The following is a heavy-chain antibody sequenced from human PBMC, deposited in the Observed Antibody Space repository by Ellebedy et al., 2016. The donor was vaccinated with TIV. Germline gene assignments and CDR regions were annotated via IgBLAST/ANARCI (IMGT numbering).Heavy chain of an antibody. V-gene: IGHV3-30*07. Sequence: DSVKGRFTISRDNSKNTLYLHMTSLRAEDTALYYCARDKTVTTFDYWGQGALVTVSS. J-gene: IGHJ4*02. D-gene: IGHD4-17*01. CDR3: ARDKTVTTFDY.